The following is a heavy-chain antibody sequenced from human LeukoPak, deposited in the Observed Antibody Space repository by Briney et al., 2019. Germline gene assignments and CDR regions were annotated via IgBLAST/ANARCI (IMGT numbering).Heavy chain of an antibody. V-gene: IGHV3-74*01. CDR3: ATQSYGLFAY. D-gene: IGHD4-17*01. Sequence: PGGSLRLSCAASEITLSNYWIHWVRQAPGKGLVWVSRISYDGHNTNYADSVKGRFTISRDTAKNTLYLQMNSLRVDDTAVYYCATQSYGLFAYWGQGTLVTVSS. CDR2: ISYDGHNT. J-gene: IGHJ4*02. CDR1: EITLSNYW.